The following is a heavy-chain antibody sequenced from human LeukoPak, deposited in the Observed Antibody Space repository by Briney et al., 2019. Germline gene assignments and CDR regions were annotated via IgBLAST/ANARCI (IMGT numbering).Heavy chain of an antibody. J-gene: IGHJ6*03. D-gene: IGHD2-2*01. Sequence: SETLSLTCTVSGGSISSYYWSWIRQPAGKGLEWIGRVYTTVSTNYNPSLKSRVTMSVDTSKNQFSLKLSSVTAADTAVYYCARTPCSSTSCQFYMDVWGEGTTVTVSS. V-gene: IGHV4-4*07. CDR2: VYTTVST. CDR3: ARTPCSSTSCQFYMDV. CDR1: GGSISSYY.